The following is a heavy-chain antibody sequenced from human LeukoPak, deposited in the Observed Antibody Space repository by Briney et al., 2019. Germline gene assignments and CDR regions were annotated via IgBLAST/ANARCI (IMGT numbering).Heavy chain of an antibody. CDR1: GFIYSRYC. CDR3: AKSAEVQSGSYYGSWCDP. V-gene: IGHV3-30*18. CDR2: ISYEGSNK. Sequence: PGRSVRLSRAVCGFIYSRYCMHGVRPAPGRGLEGVAVISYEGSNKYYPDSMKGRFTISRDNSKNTLYLQMNSLRAEDTAVYYCAKSAEVQSGSYYGSWCDPWGQGTLVTVSS. D-gene: IGHD1-26*01. J-gene: IGHJ5*02.